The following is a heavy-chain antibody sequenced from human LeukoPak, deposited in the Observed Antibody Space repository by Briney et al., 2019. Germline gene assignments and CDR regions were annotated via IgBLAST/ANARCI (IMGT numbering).Heavy chain of an antibody. J-gene: IGHJ3*02. D-gene: IGHD3-3*01. CDR2: IYYSGST. CDR3: ARTYYDFWSGFDI. V-gene: IGHV4-39*01. Sequence: SETLSLTCTVSGGSISSSSYYWGWIRQPPGKGLEWIGSIYYSGSTYYNPSLKSRVTISVDTSKNQFSLKLSSVTAADTAAYYCARTYYDFWSGFDIWGQGTMVTVSS. CDR1: GGSISSSSYY.